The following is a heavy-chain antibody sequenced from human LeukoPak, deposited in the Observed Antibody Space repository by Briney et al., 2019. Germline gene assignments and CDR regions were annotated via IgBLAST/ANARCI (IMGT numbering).Heavy chain of an antibody. D-gene: IGHD3-3*01. CDR3: ARDRGHDFWSGYLIDY. CDR2: ISSSGSTI. Sequence: GGSLRLSCAASGFTFDDYDMSWIRQAPGQGLEWVSYISSSGSTIYYADSVKGRFTISRDNAKNSLYLQMNSLRAEDTAVYYCARDRGHDFWSGYLIDYWGQGTLVTVSS. CDR1: GFTFDDYD. J-gene: IGHJ4*02. V-gene: IGHV3-11*04.